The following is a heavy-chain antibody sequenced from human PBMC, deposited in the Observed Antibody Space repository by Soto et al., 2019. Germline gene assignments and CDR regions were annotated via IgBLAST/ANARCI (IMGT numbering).Heavy chain of an antibody. D-gene: IGHD2-15*01. CDR2: SYWDHTD. CDR1: GFSLSTNGVG. CDR3: AYALRLFSCSGARCYRFYY. Sequence: SGPTLVNPTETLTLTCTFSGFSLSTNGVGVGWIRQPPGKALEWLALSYWDHTDRYSPSLKSRVTITRDTSKNQVVLTVTNMDPVDTATYFCAYALRLFSCSGARCYRFYYRGQGTPVTVSA. V-gene: IGHV2-5*02. J-gene: IGHJ4*02.